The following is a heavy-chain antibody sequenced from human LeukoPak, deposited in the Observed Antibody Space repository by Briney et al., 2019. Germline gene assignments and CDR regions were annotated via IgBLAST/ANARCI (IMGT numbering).Heavy chain of an antibody. V-gene: IGHV3-23*01. CDR2: ISGSGGST. Sequence: AGGSLRLSCAASGFTVSSIAMSWVRQAPGKGLEWVSAISGSGGSTYYADSVKGRFTISRDNSKNTLYLQMNSLRAEDTAVYYCAKDHDYRREYYFDDQGPGTLVTVSS. CDR3: AKDHDYRREYYFDD. CDR1: GFTVSSIA. J-gene: IGHJ4*02. D-gene: IGHD4-11*01.